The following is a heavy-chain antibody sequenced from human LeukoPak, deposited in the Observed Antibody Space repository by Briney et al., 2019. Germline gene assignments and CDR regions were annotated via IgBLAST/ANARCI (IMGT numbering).Heavy chain of an antibody. D-gene: IGHD4-23*01. V-gene: IGHV4-59*01. CDR1: GGSITGFF. CDR2: IYYRGNS. Sequence: SETLSLTCAVSGGSITGFFWTWIRQPPGKGLEWMGYIYYRGNSIYNPSLKSRVTMSVDSSENQFSLHLGSVTAADTAVYYCARTRDYGSKAGYYSFMDVWGKGTTVTVSS. CDR3: ARTRDYGSKAGYYSFMDV. J-gene: IGHJ6*03.